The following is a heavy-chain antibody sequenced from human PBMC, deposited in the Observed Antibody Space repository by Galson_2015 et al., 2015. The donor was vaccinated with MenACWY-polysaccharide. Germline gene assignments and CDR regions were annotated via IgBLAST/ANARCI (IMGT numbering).Heavy chain of an antibody. J-gene: IGHJ4*02. CDR1: GYTFVDYW. CDR3: ARGILASRGRALDS. D-gene: IGHD2-15*01. CDR2: INPNRGAA. Sequence: SVKVSCKASGYTFVDYWLHWVRQAPGQGFEWMGWINPNRGAAGYGHKFQGRVTMTRDTSISTAYMELNSLTSDDTAVYYCARGILASRGRALDSWGQGALVTVSS. V-gene: IGHV1-2*02.